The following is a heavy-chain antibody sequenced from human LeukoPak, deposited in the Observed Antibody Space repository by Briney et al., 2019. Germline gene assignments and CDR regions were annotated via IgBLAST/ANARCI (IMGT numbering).Heavy chain of an antibody. CDR2: IYHSGST. J-gene: IGHJ4*02. V-gene: IGHV4-4*02. CDR3: ARRDIAARLFDY. CDR1: GGSISSGNW. D-gene: IGHD6-6*01. Sequence: SETLSLTCAVSGGSISSGNWWSWVRQPPGKGLEWIGEIYHSGSTYYNPSLKSRVTISVDTSKNQFSLKLSSVTAADTAVYYCARRDIAARLFDYWGQGTLVTVSS.